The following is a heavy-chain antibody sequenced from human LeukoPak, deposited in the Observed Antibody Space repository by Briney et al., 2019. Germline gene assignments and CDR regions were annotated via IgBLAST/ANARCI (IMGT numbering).Heavy chain of an antibody. D-gene: IGHD6-13*01. CDR2: ISWNSGSI. V-gene: IGHV3-9*01. Sequence: GGSLRLSCAASGFTFDDYAMHWVRQAPGKGLEWVSGISWNSGSIGYADSVKGRFTISRDNAKNSLYLQMNSLRAEDTALYYCAKGSSLYVDYWGQGTLVTVSS. CDR1: GFTFDDYA. J-gene: IGHJ4*02. CDR3: AKGSSLYVDY.